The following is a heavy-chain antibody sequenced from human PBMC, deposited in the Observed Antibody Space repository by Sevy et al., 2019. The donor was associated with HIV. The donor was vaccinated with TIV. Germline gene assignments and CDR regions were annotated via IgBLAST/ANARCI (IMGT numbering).Heavy chain of an antibody. CDR1: GLTFSSYW. CDR3: VRQRGDTVVLPDVLPDYGMDV. CDR2: INGDGSST. D-gene: IGHD2-2*01. V-gene: IGHV3-74*01. Sequence: RLSCAASGLTFSSYWMHWVRQAPGKGLVWVSRINGDGSSTSYADSVKGRFTISRDNAKNTLYLQMNSLRAEDTAVYYCVRQRGDTVVLPDVLPDYGMDVWGQGTTVTVSS. J-gene: IGHJ6*02.